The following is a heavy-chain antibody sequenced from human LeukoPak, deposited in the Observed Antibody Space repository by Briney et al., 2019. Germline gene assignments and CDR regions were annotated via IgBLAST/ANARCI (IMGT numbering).Heavy chain of an antibody. CDR3: ARGTAGGVINWGIDY. D-gene: IGHD3-16*02. CDR1: GFTFSNYG. Sequence: PGGSLRLSCAASGFTFSNYGMNWVRQAPGKGLEWVSGIGVGGTTYYADSVKGRFTISRDTSKNTLYLQMNSLRAEDTAVYYCARGTAGGVINWGIDYWGQGTLVTVSS. CDR2: IGVGGTT. J-gene: IGHJ4*02. V-gene: IGHV3-23*01.